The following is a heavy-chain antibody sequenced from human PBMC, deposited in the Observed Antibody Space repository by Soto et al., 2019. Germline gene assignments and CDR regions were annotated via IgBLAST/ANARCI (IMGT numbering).Heavy chain of an antibody. CDR3: ISSSAPWCMDG. CDR2: IIPIFGTA. D-gene: IGHD6-6*01. J-gene: IGHJ6*02. CDR1: VAAVRSSA. Sequence: SVTRSCTPAVAAVRSSAISWVRQAPGQGLEWMGGIIPIFGTANYAQKFQGRVTITADESTSTAYMELSSLRSEDSAVYYCISSSAPWCMDGWGQGTTVTFSS. V-gene: IGHV1-69*01.